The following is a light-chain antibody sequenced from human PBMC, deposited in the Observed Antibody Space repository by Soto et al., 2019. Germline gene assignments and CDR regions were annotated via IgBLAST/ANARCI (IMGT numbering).Light chain of an antibody. J-gene: IGLJ1*01. V-gene: IGLV2-14*01. CDR2: DVS. CDR1: SSDVGGYNY. Sequence: QSVLTQPASVSGSPGHSITISCTGTSSDVGGYNYVSWYQQHPGKAPKLMIYDVSNRPSGVSNRFSGSKSGNTASLTISGLQVEDEADYYCSTYTSSSTRVFGSATKVTVL. CDR3: STYTSSSTRV.